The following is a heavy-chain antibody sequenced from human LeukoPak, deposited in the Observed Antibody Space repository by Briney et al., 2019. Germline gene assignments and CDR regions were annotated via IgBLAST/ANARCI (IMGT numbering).Heavy chain of an antibody. V-gene: IGHV4-34*01. D-gene: IGHD2-8*01. J-gene: IGHJ4*02. Sequence: PSETLSLTCAVYGGSFSGYYWSWIRQPPGKGLEWIGEINHSGSTNYNPSLKSRVTISVDTSKNQFSLKLSSVTAADTAGYYCGXGLPGDVXXVYAILFDYWGQGTLVTVSS. CDR2: INHSGST. CDR3: GXGLPGDVXXVYAILFDY. CDR1: GGSFSGYY.